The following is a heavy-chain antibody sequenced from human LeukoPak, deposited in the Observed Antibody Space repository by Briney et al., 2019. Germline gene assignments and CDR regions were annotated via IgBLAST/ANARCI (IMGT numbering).Heavy chain of an antibody. CDR2: IYYSGGT. J-gene: IGHJ3*02. Sequence: PSETLSLTCTVSGGSITSYYWSWFRQPPGKGLKYIGYIYYSGGTNYSPSLKSRVSISLDTSKNQFSLMLTSVTAADTAVYYCARGLPGYSGGDDAFDIWGQGTVVIVS. V-gene: IGHV4-59*01. D-gene: IGHD6-19*01. CDR1: GGSITSYY. CDR3: ARGLPGYSGGDDAFDI.